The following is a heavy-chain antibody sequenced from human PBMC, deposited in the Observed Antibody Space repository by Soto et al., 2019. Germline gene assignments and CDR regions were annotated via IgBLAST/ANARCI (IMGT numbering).Heavy chain of an antibody. V-gene: IGHV4-39*01. D-gene: IGHD3-16*01. Sequence: QLQLQESGPGLVKPSETLSLTCTVSGGSINSSRYYWGWIRQSPGKGLEWIASVYYRGNTYDNPSLKSRVTISVDMSKTQFSLKLSSVTAADTALYYCARHVGLGAPSYFDPWGQGTLVIVSS. CDR1: GGSINSSRYY. CDR2: VYYRGNT. CDR3: ARHVGLGAPSYFDP. J-gene: IGHJ5*02.